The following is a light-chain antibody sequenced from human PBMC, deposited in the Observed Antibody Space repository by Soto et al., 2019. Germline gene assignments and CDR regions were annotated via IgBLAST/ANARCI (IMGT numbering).Light chain of an antibody. V-gene: IGKV3-11*01. CDR1: QSVGTA. Sequence: TQYTSILALSPGKRATFSSRASQSVGTAFAWFQQQPGQAPRLLIYDASIRATGIPARFSGGGSGTDFTLPIRSLAPQDFAVDPCQRPNNAVTVGHGTRLEIK. J-gene: IGKJ5*01. CDR3: QRPNNAVT. CDR2: DAS.